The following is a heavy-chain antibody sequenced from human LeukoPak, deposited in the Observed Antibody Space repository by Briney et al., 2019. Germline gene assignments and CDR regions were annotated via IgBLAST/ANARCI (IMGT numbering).Heavy chain of an antibody. J-gene: IGHJ4*02. V-gene: IGHV3-66*02. CDR3: ARDHVRAARW. CDR1: GFTVSSNY. CDR2: IYSGGST. D-gene: IGHD6-6*01. Sequence: GGSLRLSCAASGFTVSSNYMSWVRQAPGKGLEWGSVIYSGGSTYYADSVKGRFTISRDNSKNTLYLQMNSLRAEDTAVYYCARDHVRAARWWGQRTLVTVSS.